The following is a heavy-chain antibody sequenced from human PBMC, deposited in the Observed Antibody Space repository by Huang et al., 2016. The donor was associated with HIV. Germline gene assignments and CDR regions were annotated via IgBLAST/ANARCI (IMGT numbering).Heavy chain of an antibody. Sequence: QVQLVQSRAEVKKPGASVKVSCKVSEYTLPELSIHWVRQPPGKGLEWMGGFDPEMGETIYAQKCQGRVTMTEDTSTETAFMELSGLRPEDTAVYYCATGFDVFFDFWGQGTLVTVSS. CDR1: EYTLPELS. CDR2: FDPEMGET. J-gene: IGHJ4*02. V-gene: IGHV1-24*01. CDR3: ATGFDVFFDF. D-gene: IGHD3-9*01.